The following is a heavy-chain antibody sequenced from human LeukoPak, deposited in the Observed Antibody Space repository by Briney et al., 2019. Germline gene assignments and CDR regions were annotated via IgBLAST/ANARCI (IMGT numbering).Heavy chain of an antibody. CDR2: IYYTGTA. CDR1: GVSISNNNYY. Sequence: PSETLSLTCTVSGVSISNNNYYWAWIRQSPGKGLEWIGSIYYTGTAYYSPSLKSRVTISVDTSETQFSLRLSSVTAADTAIYYCAKALLRVATPDYWGQGTLVTVSS. D-gene: IGHD5-12*01. V-gene: IGHV4-39*07. CDR3: AKALLRVATPDY. J-gene: IGHJ4*02.